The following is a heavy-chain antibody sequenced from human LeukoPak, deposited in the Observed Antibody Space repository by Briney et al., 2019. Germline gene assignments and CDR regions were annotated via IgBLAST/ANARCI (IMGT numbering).Heavy chain of an antibody. V-gene: IGHV3-30-3*01. Sequence: GRSLRLSCAASGFTFSSYAMHWVRQAPGKGLEWVAVISYDGSNKYYADSVKGRSTISRDNSKNTLYLQMNSLRAEDTAVYYCAKVRNDGVLFDYWGQGTLVTVSS. CDR3: AKVRNDGVLFDY. D-gene: IGHD1-1*01. CDR2: ISYDGSNK. CDR1: GFTFSSYA. J-gene: IGHJ4*02.